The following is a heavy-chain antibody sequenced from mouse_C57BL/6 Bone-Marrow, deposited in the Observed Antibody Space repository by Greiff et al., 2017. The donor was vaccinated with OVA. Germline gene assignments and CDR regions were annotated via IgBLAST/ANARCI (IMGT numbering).Heavy chain of an antibody. V-gene: IGHV14-4*01. CDR1: GFNIKDDY. CDR3: TTRTMVRTGTGAHFDY. J-gene: IGHJ2*01. Sequence: EVQVVESGAELVRPGASVKLSCTASGFNIKDDYMHWVKQRPEQGLEWIGWIDPENGDTEYASKFQGKATITADTSSNTAYLQLSSLTSEDTAVYYCTTRTMVRTGTGAHFDYWGQGTTLTVSS. CDR2: IDPENGDT. D-gene: IGHD2-1*01.